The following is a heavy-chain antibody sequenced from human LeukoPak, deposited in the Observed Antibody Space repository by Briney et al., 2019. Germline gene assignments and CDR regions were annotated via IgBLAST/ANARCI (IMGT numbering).Heavy chain of an antibody. CDR2: ITGRGVRT. Sequence: GGSLRLSCAASGFTFSRYGMSWVRQAPGKGLEWVSVITGRGVRTYNGDSVKGRFTISRDNSKNTVFLQMNSLRGEDTAVYYCANGAHPDSSHYYFDYWGQGALVTVSS. J-gene: IGHJ4*02. CDR1: GFTFSRYG. V-gene: IGHV3-23*01. CDR3: ANGAHPDSSHYYFDY. D-gene: IGHD2-2*01.